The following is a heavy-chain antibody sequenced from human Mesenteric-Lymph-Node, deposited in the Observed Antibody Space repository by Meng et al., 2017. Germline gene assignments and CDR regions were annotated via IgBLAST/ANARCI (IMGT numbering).Heavy chain of an antibody. D-gene: IGHD5/OR15-5a*01. V-gene: IGHV4-61*02. CDR3: ARRKVSGDDAFDI. CDR2: IYTSGST. CDR1: GGSISSGSYY. J-gene: IGHJ3*02. Sequence: SETLSLTCTVSGGSISSGSYYWSWIRQPAGKGLEWIGRIYTSGSTNYNPSLKSRVTISVDTSKNQFSLKLSSVTAADTAVYYCARRKVSGDDAFDIWGQGTMVTVSS.